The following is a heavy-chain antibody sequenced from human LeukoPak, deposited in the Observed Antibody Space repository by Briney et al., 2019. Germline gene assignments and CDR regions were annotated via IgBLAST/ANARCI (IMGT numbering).Heavy chain of an antibody. V-gene: IGHV4-30-4*01. CDR1: GGSISSGDYY. CDR2: IYYSGST. Sequence: SETLSLTCTVSGGSISSGDYYWSWIRQPPGKGLEWIGYIYYSGSTYYNPSLKSRVTISVDTSKNQFSLKLSSVTAADTAVYYCARDFIGRGQLWLVEDYYYGMDVWGQGTTVTVSS. CDR3: ARDFIGRGQLWLVEDYYYGMDV. J-gene: IGHJ6*02. D-gene: IGHD5-18*01.